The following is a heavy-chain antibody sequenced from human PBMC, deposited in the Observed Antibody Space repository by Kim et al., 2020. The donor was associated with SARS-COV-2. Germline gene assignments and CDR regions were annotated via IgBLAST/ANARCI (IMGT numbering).Heavy chain of an antibody. CDR1: GFTFSSYS. CDR2: ISSSSSYI. CDR3: ARVGGSYGGRFDP. V-gene: IGHV3-21*01. J-gene: IGHJ5*02. Sequence: GGSLRLSCAASGFTFSSYSMNWVRQAPGKGLEWVSSISSSSSYIYYADSVKGRFTISRDNAKNSLYLQMNSLRAEDTAVYYCARVGGSYGGRFDPWGQGTLVTVSS. D-gene: IGHD1-26*01.